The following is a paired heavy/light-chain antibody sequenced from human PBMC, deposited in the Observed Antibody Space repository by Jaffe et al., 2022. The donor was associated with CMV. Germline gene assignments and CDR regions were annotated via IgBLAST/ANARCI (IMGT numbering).Light chain of an antibody. CDR3: HQFANSPPWT. J-gene: IGKJ1*01. CDR2: GAS. V-gene: IGKV3-20*01. CDR1: QSITSSY. Sequence: EIVLTQSPGTLSVSPGERATLSCWASQSITSSYLAWYQQKPGQAPRLLIYGASFRAAGIPDRFSGSGSGTDFTLTISRLEPEDSAVYYCHQFANSPPWTFGQGTKVEVK.
Heavy chain of an antibody. V-gene: IGHV2-70*17. Sequence: QVTLRESGPALLKPTQTLTLTCTFSGFSLSTKEMCVSWIRQPPGKALEWLARIDWDDEKFYSTSLKTRLTISKGISNNQVVLTLTDVDPVDTATYFCARTRGAPRPFGYSNYFYMDVWGKGTTVIVSS. J-gene: IGHJ6*03. D-gene: IGHD3-16*01. CDR1: GFSLSTKEMC. CDR3: ARTRGAPRPFGYSNYFYMDV. CDR2: IDWDDEK.